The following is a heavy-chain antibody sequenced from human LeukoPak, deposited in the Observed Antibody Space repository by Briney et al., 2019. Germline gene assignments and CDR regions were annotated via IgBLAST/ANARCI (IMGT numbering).Heavy chain of an antibody. CDR2: IWYDGSNK. J-gene: IGHJ4*02. V-gene: IGHV3-33*01. Sequence: GGSLRLSCAASGFTFSSYGMHWVRQAPGKGLEWVAVIWYDGSNKYYADSVKGRFTISRGNSKNTLYLQMNSLRAEDTAVYYCARSVGVQLSLIDYWGQGTLVTVSS. CDR1: GFTFSSYG. CDR3: ARSVGVQLSLIDY. D-gene: IGHD5-18*01.